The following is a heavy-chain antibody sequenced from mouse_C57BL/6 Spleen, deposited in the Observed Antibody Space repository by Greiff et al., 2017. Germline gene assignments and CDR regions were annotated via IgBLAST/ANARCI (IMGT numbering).Heavy chain of an antibody. CDR2: ISDGGSYT. CDR1: GFTFSSYA. Sequence: EVMLVESGGGLVKPGGSLKLSCAASGFTFSSYAMSWVRQTPEKRLEWVATISDGGSYTYYPDNVKGRFTISRDNAKNNLYLQMSHLKSEDTAMYYCARDGGSSRDWFAYWGQGTLVTVSA. D-gene: IGHD1-1*01. CDR3: ARDGGSSRDWFAY. V-gene: IGHV5-4*01. J-gene: IGHJ3*01.